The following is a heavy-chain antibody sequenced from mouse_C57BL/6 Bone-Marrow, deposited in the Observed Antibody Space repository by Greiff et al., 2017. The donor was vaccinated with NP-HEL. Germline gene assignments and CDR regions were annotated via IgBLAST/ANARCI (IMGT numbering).Heavy chain of an antibody. Sequence: VQLQQSGAELVKPGASVKISCKASGYAFSSYWMNWVKQRPGKGLEWIGQIYPGDGDTNYNGKFKGKATLTADKSSSTAYMQLSSLTSEDSAVYFCAREGVYYSNFDYWGQGTTLTVSS. V-gene: IGHV1-80*01. D-gene: IGHD2-5*01. J-gene: IGHJ2*01. CDR1: GYAFSSYW. CDR2: IYPGDGDT. CDR3: AREGVYYSNFDY.